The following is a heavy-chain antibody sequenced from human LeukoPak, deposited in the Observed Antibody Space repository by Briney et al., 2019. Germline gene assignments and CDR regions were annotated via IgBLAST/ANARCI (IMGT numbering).Heavy chain of an antibody. V-gene: IGHV1-2*02. CDR1: GYTFTGYY. J-gene: IGHJ3*02. Sequence: GESLKVSCKASGYTFTGYYMHWVRQAPGQGLEWMGWINPNSGGTNYAQKFQGRVTMTRDTSISTAYMELSRLRSDDTAVYYCARDAYYYDSSGVFDIWGQGTMVTVSS. CDR2: INPNSGGT. CDR3: ARDAYYYDSSGVFDI. D-gene: IGHD3-22*01.